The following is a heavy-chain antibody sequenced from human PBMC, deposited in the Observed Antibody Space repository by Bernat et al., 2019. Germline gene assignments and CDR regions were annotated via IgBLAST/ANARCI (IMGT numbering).Heavy chain of an antibody. CDR1: GFTFSNAW. CDR2: ISGSGHST. CDR3: AKESPRLDY. J-gene: IGHJ4*02. Sequence: EVQLVESGGGLVKPGGSLRLSCAASGFTFSNAWMNWVRQAPGKGLEWVSSISGSGHSTHYADSVKGRFTISRDNFKNTLYLQMNILRAEDTAIYYCAKESPRLDYWGQGTLVTVSS. V-gene: IGHV3-23*04.